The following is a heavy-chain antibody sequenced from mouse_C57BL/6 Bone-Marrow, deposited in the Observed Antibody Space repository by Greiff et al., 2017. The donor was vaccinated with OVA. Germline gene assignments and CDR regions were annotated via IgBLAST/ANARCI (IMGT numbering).Heavy chain of an antibody. CDR3: TRRGWLLHWFAY. J-gene: IGHJ3*01. D-gene: IGHD2-3*01. V-gene: IGHV1-5*01. CDR1: GYTFTSYW. CDR2: IYPGNSDT. Sequence: EVQRVESGTVLARPGASVKMSCKTSGYTFTSYWMHWVKQRPGQGLEWIGAIYPGNSDTSYNQKFKGKAKLTAVTSASTAYMELSSLTNEDSAVCYCTRRGWLLHWFAYWGQGTLVTVSA.